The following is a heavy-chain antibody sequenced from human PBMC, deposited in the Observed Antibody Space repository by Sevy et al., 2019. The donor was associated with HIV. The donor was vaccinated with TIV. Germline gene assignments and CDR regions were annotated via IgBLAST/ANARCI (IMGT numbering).Heavy chain of an antibody. Sequence: GGSLRLSYVASGFTFSYYTMNWVRQAPGKGLEWVSSISSGSSYIFYADSMKGRFTVSRDNAKNSLFLQMNSLRDEDTALYYCARSTDYYDNSGYDSWGRGTLVTVSS. CDR3: ARSTDYYDNSGYDS. J-gene: IGHJ4*02. D-gene: IGHD3-22*01. V-gene: IGHV3-21*03. CDR1: GFTFSYYT. CDR2: ISSGSSYI.